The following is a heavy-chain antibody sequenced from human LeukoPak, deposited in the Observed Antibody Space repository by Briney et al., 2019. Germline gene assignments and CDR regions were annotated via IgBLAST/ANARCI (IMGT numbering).Heavy chain of an antibody. J-gene: IGHJ4*02. CDR2: IKQDGGEE. Sequence: SWIRQPPGKGLEWVANIKQDGGEEYYVDSVKGRFTISRDNAKNSLYLQMSSLRAEDTAVYYCARALLGDGDNSGYWGQGTLVTVSS. D-gene: IGHD5-24*01. V-gene: IGHV3-7*01. CDR3: ARALLGDGDNSGY.